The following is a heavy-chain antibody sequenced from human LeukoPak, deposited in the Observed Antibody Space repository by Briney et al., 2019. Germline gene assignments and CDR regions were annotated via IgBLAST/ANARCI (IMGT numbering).Heavy chain of an antibody. D-gene: IGHD1-26*01. CDR2: MNPNSGNT. J-gene: IGHJ5*02. Sequence: GASVKVSCKASGYTFTSYDINWVRQATGQGLEWMGWMNPNSGNTGYAQKFQGRVTMTKNTSISTAYMELSSLRSEDTAVYYCARVGSGSFVSCWFDPWGQGTLVTVSS. V-gene: IGHV1-8*01. CDR3: ARVGSGSFVSCWFDP. CDR1: GYTFTSYD.